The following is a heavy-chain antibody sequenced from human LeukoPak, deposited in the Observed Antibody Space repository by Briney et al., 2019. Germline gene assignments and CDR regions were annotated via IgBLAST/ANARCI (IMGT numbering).Heavy chain of an antibody. CDR3: ARGGYYGLGSDFRFDP. V-gene: IGHV4-38-2*02. CDR1: GYSISSGYY. Sequence: SEILSLTCTVSGYSISSGYYWAWIRQPPGKGLQRIGNIYHSGNTYYNPSLKSRVSISVDTSKNQFSLKLSSVTAADTAVYYCARGGYYGLGSDFRFDPWGQGTLVTVSS. D-gene: IGHD3-10*01. J-gene: IGHJ5*02. CDR2: IYHSGNT.